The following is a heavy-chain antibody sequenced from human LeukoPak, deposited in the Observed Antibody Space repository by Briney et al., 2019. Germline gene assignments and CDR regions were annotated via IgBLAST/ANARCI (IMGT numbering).Heavy chain of an antibody. D-gene: IGHD3/OR15-3a*01. Sequence: GGSLRLSCAASGFTLSDYYMIWIRQAPGKGLEWVSYSSSSGSTIYYADSVKGRFAISKDNAKNSLYLQMNSLRAEDTAVYYCARRRDFIDYWGQGTLVTVSS. V-gene: IGHV3-11*01. CDR1: GFTLSDYY. CDR2: SSSSGSTI. J-gene: IGHJ4*02. CDR3: ARRRDFIDY.